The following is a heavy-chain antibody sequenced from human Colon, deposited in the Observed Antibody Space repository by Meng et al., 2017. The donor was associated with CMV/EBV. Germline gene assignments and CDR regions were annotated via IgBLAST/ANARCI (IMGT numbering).Heavy chain of an antibody. CDR1: GYTFTNYL. CDR2: IRPSRGGT. V-gene: IGHV1-46*04. D-gene: IGHD3-10*01. CDR3: ARGGRGNWFDL. J-gene: IGHJ5*02. Sequence: ASVKVSCKASGYTFTNYLIHWVRQAPGQGLEWMGIIRPSRGGTVYAQKLQGRVTMTRDTSTSIVYMELSGLTSEDTAVYYCARGGRGNWFDLWGQGTLVTVSS.